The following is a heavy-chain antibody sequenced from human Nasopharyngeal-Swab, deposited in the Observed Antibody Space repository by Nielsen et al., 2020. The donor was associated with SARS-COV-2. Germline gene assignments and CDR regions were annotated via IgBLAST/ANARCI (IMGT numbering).Heavy chain of an antibody. D-gene: IGHD3-22*01. V-gene: IGHV3-30-3*01. Sequence: SLMISRAASQFTFSSSAMHWVRQAPGKGLEWVAVISYDGSNKYFADSVKGRFTISRDNSKNTLYLQMNSLRAEDTAVYYCACPPPDSSGYYYGFHYWGRGTLVTVSS. CDR1: QFTFSSSA. CDR2: ISYDGSNK. CDR3: ACPPPDSSGYYYGFHY. J-gene: IGHJ4*02.